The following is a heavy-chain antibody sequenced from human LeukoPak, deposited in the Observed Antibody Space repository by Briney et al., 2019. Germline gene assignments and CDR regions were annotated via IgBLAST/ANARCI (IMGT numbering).Heavy chain of an antibody. CDR2: FDPEDGET. J-gene: IGHJ5*02. Sequence: ASVKVSCKISGYTLKEFSIHWVRQTPGKGLEWMGSFDPEDGETIYAQNFRGRVTMTEDTSIDTAYMELSSLRSEDTAVYYCATEMLPYSPFDPWGQGTLVTVSS. D-gene: IGHD3-9*01. CDR3: ATEMLPYSPFDP. CDR1: GYTLKEFS. V-gene: IGHV1-24*01.